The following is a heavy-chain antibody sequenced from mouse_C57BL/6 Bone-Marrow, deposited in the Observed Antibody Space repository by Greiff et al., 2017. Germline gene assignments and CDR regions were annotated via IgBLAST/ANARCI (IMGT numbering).Heavy chain of an antibody. CDR2: INPSNGGT. Sequence: QVQLQQPGTGLVKPGASVKLSCKASGYTFTSYWMHWVKQRPGQGLEWIGNINPSNGGTNYNEKFKSKATLTVDKSSSTAYMQLSSLTSEDSAVYYCARITTVVAGNDYWGQGTTLTVSS. CDR3: ARITTVVAGNDY. CDR1: GYTFTSYW. D-gene: IGHD1-1*01. V-gene: IGHV1-53*01. J-gene: IGHJ2*01.